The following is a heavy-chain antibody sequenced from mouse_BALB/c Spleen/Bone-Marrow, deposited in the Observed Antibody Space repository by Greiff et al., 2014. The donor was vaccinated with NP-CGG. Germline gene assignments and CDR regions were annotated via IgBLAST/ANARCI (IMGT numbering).Heavy chain of an antibody. J-gene: IGHJ1*01. CDR3: ARYYDYDWYFDV. D-gene: IGHD2-4*01. V-gene: IGHV1-77*01. CDR2: IYPGSGST. Sequence: VQLQQSGPELVKPGASVKMSCKASGYTFTDYVISWVKQRTGQGLECIGEIYPGSGSTYYNEKFKGKATLTADKSSNTAYMQLSSLTSEDSAVYFCARYYDYDWYFDVWGAGTTVTVSS. CDR1: GYTFTDYV.